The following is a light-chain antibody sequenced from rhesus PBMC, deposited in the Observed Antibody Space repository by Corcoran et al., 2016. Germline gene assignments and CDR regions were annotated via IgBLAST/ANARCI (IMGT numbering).Light chain of an antibody. CDR2: CAS. V-gene: IGKV1S12*01. Sequence: DIQMTQSPSALSASVGDRVTISCRASQNIYSNLAWYQQKPGKAPKLLSYCASSLQTGIPSRFSGIGSGTDFTLTISSLQPEDSAAYYCQHYYDNPYSFGQGTKVEIK. CDR3: QHYYDNPYS. CDR1: QNIYSN. J-gene: IGKJ2*01.